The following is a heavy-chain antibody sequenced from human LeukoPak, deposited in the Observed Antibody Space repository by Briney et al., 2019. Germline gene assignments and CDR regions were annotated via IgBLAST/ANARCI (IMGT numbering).Heavy chain of an antibody. D-gene: IGHD6-13*01. V-gene: IGHV3-7*01. Sequence: PGGSLRLSCAASGFTFSNAWMTWVRQAPGKGLEWVANIKQDGAEKYYLDSVKGRFTISRDNAKDSLYLQMNSLRAEDTAVYYCARSGYSSSSFVHYYMDVWGKGTTVTVSS. CDR2: IKQDGAEK. CDR1: GFTFSNAW. CDR3: ARSGYSSSSFVHYYMDV. J-gene: IGHJ6*03.